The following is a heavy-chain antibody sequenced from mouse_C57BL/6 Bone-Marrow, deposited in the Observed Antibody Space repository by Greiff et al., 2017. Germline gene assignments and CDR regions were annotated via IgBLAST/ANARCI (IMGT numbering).Heavy chain of an antibody. CDR3: ARPYGF. CDR1: GFTFSSYT. V-gene: IGHV5-9*01. D-gene: IGHD1-1*02. Sequence: EVKVEESGGGLVKPGGSLKLSCAASGFTFSSYTMSWVRQTPEKRLEWVATISGGGGNTYYPDSVKGRFTISRDNAKNTLYLQMSSLRSEDTALYYCARPYGFWGQGTTLTVSS. CDR2: ISGGGGNT. J-gene: IGHJ2*01.